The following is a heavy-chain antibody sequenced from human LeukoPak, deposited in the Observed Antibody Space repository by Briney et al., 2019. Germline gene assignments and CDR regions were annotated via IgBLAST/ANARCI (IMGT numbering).Heavy chain of an antibody. CDR1: GFTFDDYA. CDR2: ISWNSGSI. Sequence: PGGSLRLSCAASGFTFDDYAMHWVRQAPGKGLEWVSGISWNSGSIGYADSVKGRFTISRDNAKNSLYLQMNSLRAEDTALYYCAKGAAAGTRYYYYYMDVWGKGTTVTISS. D-gene: IGHD6-13*01. J-gene: IGHJ6*03. CDR3: AKGAAAGTRYYYYYMDV. V-gene: IGHV3-9*01.